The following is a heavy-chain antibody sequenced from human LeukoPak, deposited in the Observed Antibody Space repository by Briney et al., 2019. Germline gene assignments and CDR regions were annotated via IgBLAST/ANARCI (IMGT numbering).Heavy chain of an antibody. CDR2: ISYDGSNK. CDR1: GFTFSNYA. V-gene: IGHV3-30*04. CDR3: AGGPDYDILADYFDY. Sequence: GGSLRLSCAASGFTFSNYALHWARQAPGKGLEWVAVISYDGSNKFYADSVRGRFTISRDNSKNTLFLQMNSLRPEDTAVYYCAGGPDYDILADYFDYWGQGTLVTVSS. J-gene: IGHJ4*02. D-gene: IGHD3-9*01.